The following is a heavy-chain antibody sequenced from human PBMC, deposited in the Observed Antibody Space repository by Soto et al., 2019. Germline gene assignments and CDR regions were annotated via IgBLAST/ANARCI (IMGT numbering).Heavy chain of an antibody. J-gene: IGHJ6*02. V-gene: IGHV4-59*01. D-gene: IGHD5-18*01. CDR2: IYYSGST. CDR1: GGSISSYY. CDR3: ARDQGVVDTAMGDYYYYGMDV. Sequence: SETLSLTCTVSGGSISSYYWSWIRQPPGKGLEWIGYIYYSGSTNYNPSLKSRVTISVDTSKNQFSLKLSSVTAADTAVYYCARDQGVVDTAMGDYYYYGMDVWGQGTTVTVSS.